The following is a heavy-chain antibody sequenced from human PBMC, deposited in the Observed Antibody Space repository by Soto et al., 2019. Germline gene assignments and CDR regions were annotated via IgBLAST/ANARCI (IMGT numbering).Heavy chain of an antibody. CDR2: IYCDDDE. CDR1: GFSLNTRGVG. J-gene: IGHJ4*02. Sequence: QITLKESGPTLVKPTQTLTLTCTFSGFSLNTRGVGVDWIRQPPGKALEWLALIYCDDDEGYSPSLRSRLTITKDTSKNQVVLTMTDLVPVDSATYYCAHRPRGYSYHFDYWGQGTLVTVSS. CDR3: AHRPRGYSYHFDY. V-gene: IGHV2-5*02. D-gene: IGHD5-18*01.